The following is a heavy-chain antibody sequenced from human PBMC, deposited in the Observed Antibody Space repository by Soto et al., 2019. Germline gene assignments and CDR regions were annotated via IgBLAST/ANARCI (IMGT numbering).Heavy chain of an antibody. D-gene: IGHD2-15*01. CDR3: AWRYCSGGSCYRPQDAFDI. V-gene: IGHV3-66*01. Sequence: GGSLRLSCAASGFTVSSNYMSWVRQAPGKGLEWVSVIYSGGSTYYADSVKGRFTISRDNSKNTLYLQMNSLRAEDTAVYYCAWRYCSGGSCYRPQDAFDIWGQGTMVTVSS. CDR2: IYSGGST. CDR1: GFTVSSNY. J-gene: IGHJ3*02.